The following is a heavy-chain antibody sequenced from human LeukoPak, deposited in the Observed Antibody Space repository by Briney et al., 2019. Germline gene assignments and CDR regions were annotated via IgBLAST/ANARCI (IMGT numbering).Heavy chain of an antibody. D-gene: IGHD2-21*01. CDR3: AVRLVDY. V-gene: IGHV3-7*01. CDR2: INQGGREI. Sequence: GASLRLSCAASGFTFRRYWMSWVSQTPGKGLEWVANINQGGREIYYVDSVKGRFTISRDNAKNSLYLQMNSLRADDTAVYYCAVRLVDYWGQGTLVTVPS. J-gene: IGHJ4*02. CDR1: GFTFRRYW.